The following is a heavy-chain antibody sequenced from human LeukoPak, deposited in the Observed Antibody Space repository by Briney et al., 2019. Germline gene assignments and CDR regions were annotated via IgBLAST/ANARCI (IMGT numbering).Heavy chain of an antibody. D-gene: IGHD6-13*01. CDR2: IKEDGTQS. CDR3: ARLRPYSSTWYAYYGMDV. Sequence: TGGSLRLSCVASGFTFSSYWMSWVRQAPGKGLEWVANIKEDGTQSIYVDSVKGRFTMSRDNAKNSLYPQMNGLRAEETAVYYCARLRPYSSTWYAYYGMDVWGQGTTVTVSS. J-gene: IGHJ6*02. CDR1: GFTFSSYW. V-gene: IGHV3-7*05.